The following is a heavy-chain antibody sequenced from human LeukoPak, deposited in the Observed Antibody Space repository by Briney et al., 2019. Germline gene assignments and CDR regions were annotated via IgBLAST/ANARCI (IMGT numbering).Heavy chain of an antibody. J-gene: IGHJ4*02. Sequence: PSETLSLTCTVSGGSISSYYWSWIRQPPGKGLEWIGYIYYSGSTNYNPSPKSRVTISVDTSKNQFSLKLSSVTAADTAVYYCARQSCTGYSCFDYWGQGTLVTVSS. D-gene: IGHD3/OR15-3a*01. CDR1: GGSISSYY. V-gene: IGHV4-59*08. CDR2: IYYSGST. CDR3: ARQSCTGYSCFDY.